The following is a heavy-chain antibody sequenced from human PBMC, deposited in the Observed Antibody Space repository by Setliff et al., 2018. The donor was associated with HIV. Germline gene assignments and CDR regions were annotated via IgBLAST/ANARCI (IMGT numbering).Heavy chain of an antibody. J-gene: IGHJ4*02. V-gene: IGHV4-31*03. CDR3: ARDTSFGY. Sequence: TLSLTCTVSGGSINNDIYFWTWIRQRPGKGLEWIGYIYYSGSTHSNPSLKSRLTISVDTSSNQFSLKLTSVTAADTAVYFCARDTSFGYWGQGTLVTVSS. CDR1: GGSINNDIYF. CDR2: IYYSGST.